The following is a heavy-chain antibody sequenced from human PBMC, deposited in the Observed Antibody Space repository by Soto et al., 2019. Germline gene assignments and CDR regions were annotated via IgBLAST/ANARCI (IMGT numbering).Heavy chain of an antibody. V-gene: IGHV3-74*01. CDR2: ISDDGSTA. J-gene: IGHJ4*02. D-gene: IGHD1-1*01. CDR1: GFTFCAYW. CDR3: ARGPRVSSTGTGAH. Sequence: HPGGSLRLSCSVSGFTFCAYWMHWVRQVPGKGLTWVSRISDDGSTATYADSVKGRFVISRDNAKNSLYLEMNTLRADDSGLYYCARGPRVSSTGTGAHWGRGTLVTDSS.